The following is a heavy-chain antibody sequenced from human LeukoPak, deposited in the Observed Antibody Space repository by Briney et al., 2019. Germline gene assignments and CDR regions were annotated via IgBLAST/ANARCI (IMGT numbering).Heavy chain of an antibody. CDR2: INLSGGST. CDR3: VRNNFGPGATAFDI. CDR1: GFTFTTYC. J-gene: IGHJ3*02. Sequence: PGGSLRLSCAASGFTFTTYCMGWVRQAPGKGLEWVSLINLSGGSTYYADSVKGRFTIYRDSAKKSLHLQMNSLRAEDTALYYCVRNNFGPGATAFDIWGQGTMVTVSS. D-gene: IGHD3-10*02. V-gene: IGHV3-20*04.